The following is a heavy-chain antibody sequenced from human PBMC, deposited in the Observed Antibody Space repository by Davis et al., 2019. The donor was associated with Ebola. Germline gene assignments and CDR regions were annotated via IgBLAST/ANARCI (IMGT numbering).Heavy chain of an antibody. CDR3: VTSKSGTYAY. D-gene: IGHD1-26*01. CDR1: GFSFSTSA. Sequence: GGSLRLSCAASGFSFSTSAMHWVRQASGKGLEWVGRIRSIANNHATGYAASVKGRFTISREDSRNTVYLQLNSLKFEDTAVYYCVTSKSGTYAYWGHGSLVIVSS. CDR2: IRSIANNHAT. V-gene: IGHV3-73*01. J-gene: IGHJ4*01.